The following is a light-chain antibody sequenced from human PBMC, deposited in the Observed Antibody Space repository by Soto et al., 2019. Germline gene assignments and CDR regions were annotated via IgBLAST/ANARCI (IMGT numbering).Light chain of an antibody. Sequence: QSVLTQPPSVSGAPGQRVTISCTGSSSNIGAGYDLHWYQQLPGTAPKLLIYDGNNRPSGVPDRFSGSRSGTSASLAITGLQAEDEADYYCQSYDNSLSGYVFGTGTKLTVL. CDR1: SSNIGAGYD. J-gene: IGLJ1*01. CDR3: QSYDNSLSGYV. V-gene: IGLV1-40*01. CDR2: DGN.